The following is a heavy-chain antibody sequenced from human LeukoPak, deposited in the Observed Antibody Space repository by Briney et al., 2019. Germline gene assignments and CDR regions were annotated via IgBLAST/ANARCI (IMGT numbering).Heavy chain of an antibody. V-gene: IGHV1-18*01. D-gene: IGHD3-10*01. CDR1: GYTFTSYG. J-gene: IGHJ6*03. Sequence: ASVKVSCKASGYTFTSYGISWVRQAPGQGLEWMGWISAYNGNTNYAQKLQGRVTMTTDTSTSTAYMELRSLRSDDTAVYYCARLGGIGDYYYYYYMDVWGKGTTVTVSS. CDR2: ISAYNGNT. CDR3: ARLGGIGDYYYYYYMDV.